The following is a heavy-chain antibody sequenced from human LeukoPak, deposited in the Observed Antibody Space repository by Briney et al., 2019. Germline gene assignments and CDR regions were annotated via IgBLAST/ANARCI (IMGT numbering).Heavy chain of an antibody. CDR1: GFTFSSYG. Sequence: PGGSLRLSCAASGFTFSSYGMHWVRQAPGKGLEWVAVISYDGSNKYYADSVKGRFTISRDNSKNTLYLQMNSLRAEDTAVYYCAKPGRYCTNGVCQANWFDPWGQGTLVTVSS. CDR3: AKPGRYCTNGVCQANWFDP. J-gene: IGHJ5*02. V-gene: IGHV3-30*18. D-gene: IGHD2-8*01. CDR2: ISYDGSNK.